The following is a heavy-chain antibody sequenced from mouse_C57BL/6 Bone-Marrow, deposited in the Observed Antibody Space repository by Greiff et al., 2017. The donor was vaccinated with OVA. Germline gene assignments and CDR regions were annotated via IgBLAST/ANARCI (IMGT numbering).Heavy chain of an antibody. V-gene: IGHV2-6*01. CDR2: IWGVGST. CDR3: ASGRFWRFAY. CDR1: GFSLTSYG. Sequence: QVQLKQSGPGLVAPSQSLSITCTVSGFSLTSYGVDWVRQSPGKGLEWLGVIWGVGSTNYNSALKSRLSISKDNSKSQVFLKMNSLQTDDTAMYYWASGRFWRFAYWGQGTLVTVSA. J-gene: IGHJ3*01.